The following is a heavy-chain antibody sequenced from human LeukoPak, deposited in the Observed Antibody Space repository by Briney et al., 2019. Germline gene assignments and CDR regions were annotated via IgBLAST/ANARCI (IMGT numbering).Heavy chain of an antibody. Sequence: PGGSLRLSCAASGFTFSSYEMNWVRQAPGKGLEWVSYISSSSTIYYADSVKGRFTISRDNAKNSLYLQMNSLRAEDTAVYYCARDLPAYYGSGMGAFDIWGQGTMVTVSS. V-gene: IGHV3-48*03. CDR3: ARDLPAYYGSGMGAFDI. J-gene: IGHJ3*02. CDR1: GFTFSSYE. D-gene: IGHD3-10*01. CDR2: ISSSSTI.